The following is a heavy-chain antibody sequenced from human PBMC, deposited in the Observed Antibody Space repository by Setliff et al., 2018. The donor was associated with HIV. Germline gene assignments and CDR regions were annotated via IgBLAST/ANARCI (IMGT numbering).Heavy chain of an antibody. V-gene: IGHV4-34*01. D-gene: IGHD4-4*01. CDR1: GGPSTDHY. CDR2: IHHTGYI. J-gene: IGHJ4*02. Sequence: PSETLSLTCSVYGGPSTDHYWNWIRQSPGMGLEWIAEIHHTGYINYNPSLRSRVSVSRDMSSNQFSLRLSSVTAADAAVYYCAAFFVTPMTTQDFWGQGTLVTLL. CDR3: AAFFVTPMTTQDF.